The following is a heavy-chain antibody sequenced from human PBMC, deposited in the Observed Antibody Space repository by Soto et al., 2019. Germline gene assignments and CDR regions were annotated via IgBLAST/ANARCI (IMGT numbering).Heavy chain of an antibody. CDR2: INPSGGST. Sequence: ASVKVSCKASGYTFTSYFMHWVRQAPGQGREWMGIINPSGGSTSYAQKFQGRVTMTRDTSTSTVYMELSSLRSEDTAVYYCARDRVTTNYYYYGMDVWGQGTTVNVSS. D-gene: IGHD4-4*01. CDR1: GYTFTSYF. CDR3: ARDRVTTNYYYYGMDV. V-gene: IGHV1-46*01. J-gene: IGHJ6*02.